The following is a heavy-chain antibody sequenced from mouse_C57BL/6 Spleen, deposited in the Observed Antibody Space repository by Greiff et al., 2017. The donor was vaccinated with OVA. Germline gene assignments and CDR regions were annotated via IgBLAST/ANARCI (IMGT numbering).Heavy chain of an antibody. CDR1: GFTFSDYG. Sequence: EVQVVESGGGLVKPGGSLKLSCAASGFTFSDYGMHWVRQAPEKGLEWVAYISSGSSTIYYADTVKGRFTISRDNAKNTLFLQMTSLRSEDTAMYYCARHDGYQAWFAYWGQGTLVTVSA. V-gene: IGHV5-17*01. CDR2: ISSGSSTI. D-gene: IGHD2-3*01. CDR3: ARHDGYQAWFAY. J-gene: IGHJ3*01.